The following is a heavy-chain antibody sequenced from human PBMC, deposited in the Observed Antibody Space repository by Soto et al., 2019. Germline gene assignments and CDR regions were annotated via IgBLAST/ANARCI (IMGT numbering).Heavy chain of an antibody. CDR2: ISGSDGKT. V-gene: IGHV3-23*01. D-gene: IGHD3-3*01. Sequence: DVQLWESGGGLVKPGGSLRLSCAASGFSFGSYALSWVRQAPGKGLEWVSTISGSDGKTFYADAVKGRFSISRDTSQNTLYLQMNSLRADDTAIYYCARWSYLDYWGQGTRVTVSS. CDR1: GFSFGSYA. CDR3: ARWSYLDY. J-gene: IGHJ4*02.